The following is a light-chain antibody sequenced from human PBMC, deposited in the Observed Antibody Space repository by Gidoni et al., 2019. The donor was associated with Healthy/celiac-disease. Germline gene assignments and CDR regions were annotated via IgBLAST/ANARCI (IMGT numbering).Light chain of an antibody. CDR3: QRRSNWPPWT. Sequence: EIVLTQSPATLSLSPGERATLSCRASQSVSSYLAWYQQKPGQAPRLLIYDASNRDTGIPARFSGSGSGTDFTLTISSREAEDFAVYYCQRRSNWPPWTFGQGTKVEIK. CDR1: QSVSSY. V-gene: IGKV3-11*01. J-gene: IGKJ1*01. CDR2: DAS.